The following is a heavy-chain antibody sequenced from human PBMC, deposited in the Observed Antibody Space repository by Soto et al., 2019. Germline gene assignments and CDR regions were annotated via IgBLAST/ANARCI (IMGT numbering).Heavy chain of an antibody. D-gene: IGHD3-22*01. V-gene: IGHV5-51*01. CDR1: GYTFSSYW. CDR3: ARRYYYNDSGYYPFDF. Sequence: PGESLKISFKGSGYTFSSYWIAWVRQMPGKGLEWMGIIDPGDSQMRYSPAFQGQVTMSADKSVTTAYLQWSSLKASDTAMYYCARRYYYNDSGYYPFDFWGQGTLVTVSS. CDR2: IDPGDSQM. J-gene: IGHJ4*02.